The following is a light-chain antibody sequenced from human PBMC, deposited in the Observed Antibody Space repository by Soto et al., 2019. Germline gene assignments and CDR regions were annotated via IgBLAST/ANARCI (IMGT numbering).Light chain of an antibody. V-gene: IGKV3-15*01. J-gene: IGKJ2*01. CDR3: QHYNNWPYT. CDR2: DAS. Sequence: EIVMTQSPATLSVSPGERATLSCRTSQSVSSNLAWYQQKPGQAPRVLIYDASTRATGIPARFSGSGSGTEFTLTINSLQSEDFAVYYCQHYNNWPYTFGQGTKLEIK. CDR1: QSVSSN.